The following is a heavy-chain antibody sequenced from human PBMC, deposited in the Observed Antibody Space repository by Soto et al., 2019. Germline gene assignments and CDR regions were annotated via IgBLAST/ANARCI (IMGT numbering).Heavy chain of an antibody. CDR1: GGSISSGGYH. D-gene: IGHD5-12*01. CDR3: ARGHHSGYDHFDY. J-gene: IGHJ4*02. V-gene: IGHV4-31*03. CDR2: IYYSGST. Sequence: TSETLSLTCTVSGGSISSGGYHWGWIRHHPGKGLEWIGYIYYSGSTYYNPSLKSRVTISVDTSENQFSLKLSSVTAADTAVYHCARGHHSGYDHFDYWGQGILVTVSS.